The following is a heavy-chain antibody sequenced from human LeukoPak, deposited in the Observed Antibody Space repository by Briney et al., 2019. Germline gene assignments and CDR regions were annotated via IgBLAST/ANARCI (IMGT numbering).Heavy chain of an antibody. D-gene: IGHD1-1*01. J-gene: IGHJ4*02. CDR1: GFTFSSYW. V-gene: IGHV3-7*01. CDR3: ARVRSGWAGTVDY. CDR2: IKQDGSEK. Sequence: GGSVRLSCAASGFTFSSYWMSWVRQAPGKGLEWVANIKQDGSEKYYVDSVKGRFTISRDNAKNSLYLQMNSLRAEDTAVYYCARVRSGWAGTVDYWGQGTLVTVSS.